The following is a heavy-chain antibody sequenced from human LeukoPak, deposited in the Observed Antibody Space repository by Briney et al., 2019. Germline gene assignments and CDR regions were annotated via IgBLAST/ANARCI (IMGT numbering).Heavy chain of an antibody. CDR3: ARVGYSSSCFDY. Sequence: GGSLRLSCAASGFTFSSYIMSWVRQAPGKGLEWVANINQDGSVKYYVDSVKGRFTISRDNAKNSLYLQMNSLRAEDTAIYYCARVGYSSSCFDYWGQGTLVTVTS. V-gene: IGHV3-7*01. CDR2: INQDGSVK. J-gene: IGHJ4*02. CDR1: GFTFSSYI. D-gene: IGHD5-12*01.